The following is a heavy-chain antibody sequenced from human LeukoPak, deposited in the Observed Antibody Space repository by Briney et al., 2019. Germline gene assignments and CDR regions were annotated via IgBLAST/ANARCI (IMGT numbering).Heavy chain of an antibody. CDR3: ARDHLPAGAPGYYMDV. Sequence: PSETLSLTCTVSGGSVSSHFWSWIRQPPGKGLEWIGYIYNSGITNYNPSLKSRVTMSVDTSKNQFSLMLRSVTAVDTAVYYCARDHLPAGAPGYYMDVWGKGTTVTVSS. CDR2: IYNSGIT. CDR1: GGSVSSHF. J-gene: IGHJ6*03. D-gene: IGHD4/OR15-4a*01. V-gene: IGHV4-59*02.